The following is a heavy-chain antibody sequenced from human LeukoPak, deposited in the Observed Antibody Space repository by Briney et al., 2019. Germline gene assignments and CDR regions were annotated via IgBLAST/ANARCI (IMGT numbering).Heavy chain of an antibody. CDR3: ARTGPVVVAAAFDP. V-gene: IGHV4-34*01. Sequence: SETLSLTCAVYGGSFSGYYRSWIRQPPGKGLEWIGEINHSGSTNYNPSLKSRVTISVDTSKNQFSLKLSSVTAADTAVYYCARTGPVVVAAAFDPWGQGTLVTVSS. J-gene: IGHJ5*02. CDR1: GGSFSGYY. CDR2: INHSGST. D-gene: IGHD2-15*01.